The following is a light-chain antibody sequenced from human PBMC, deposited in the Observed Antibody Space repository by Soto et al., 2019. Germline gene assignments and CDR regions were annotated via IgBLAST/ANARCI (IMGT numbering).Light chain of an antibody. Sequence: EIVLTQSPGTLSLSPGERATLSCRASQSVSSTYLAWYQQKPGQAPRLLIYGASSRATGIPDRFSAGGAGTEFTLTISRLEPEDFAVYYLPDYGSSRTTFGQGTKVEIK. J-gene: IGKJ1*01. CDR2: GAS. V-gene: IGKV3-20*01. CDR1: QSVSSTY. CDR3: PDYGSSRTT.